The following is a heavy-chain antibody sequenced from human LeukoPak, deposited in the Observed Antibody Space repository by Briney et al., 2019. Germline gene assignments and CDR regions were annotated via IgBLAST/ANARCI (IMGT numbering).Heavy chain of an antibody. D-gene: IGHD6-13*01. CDR3: AKPTSRGSSWYFWYFDL. V-gene: IGHV3-23*01. Sequence: PGGSLRLSCAASGFTFSSYAMSWVRQAPGKGPEWVSAISGSGGSTYYADSVKGRFTISRDNSKNTLYLQMNSLRAEDTAVYYCAKPTSRGSSWYFWYFDLWGRGTLVTVSS. CDR2: ISGSGGST. CDR1: GFTFSSYA. J-gene: IGHJ2*01.